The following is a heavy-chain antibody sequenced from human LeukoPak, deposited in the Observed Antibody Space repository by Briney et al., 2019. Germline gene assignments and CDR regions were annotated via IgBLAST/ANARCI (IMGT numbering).Heavy chain of an antibody. J-gene: IGHJ4*02. CDR3: ARAPIAAARGYYFDY. CDR2: ISYDGSNK. D-gene: IGHD6-13*01. V-gene: IGHV3-30-3*01. Sequence: GGSLRLSCAASGFTFSSYAMHWVRQAPGKGLEWVAVISYDGSNKYYADSVKGRFTISRDDSKNTLYLQMNSLRAEDTAVYYCARAPIAAARGYYFDYWGQGTLVTVSS. CDR1: GFTFSSYA.